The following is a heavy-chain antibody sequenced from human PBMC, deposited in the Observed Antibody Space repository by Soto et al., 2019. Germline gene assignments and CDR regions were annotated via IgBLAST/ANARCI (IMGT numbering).Heavy chain of an antibody. CDR1: GGTFSSYA. V-gene: IGHV1-69*13. D-gene: IGHD3-3*01. CDR3: ARGRITIFGVVLYYYYGMDV. Sequence: GASVKVSCKASGGTFSSYAISWVRQAPGQGLEWMGGIIPIFGTANYAQKFQGRVTITADESTSTAYMELSSLRSEGTAVYYCARGRITIFGVVLYYYYGMDVWGQGTTVTVSS. J-gene: IGHJ6*02. CDR2: IIPIFGTA.